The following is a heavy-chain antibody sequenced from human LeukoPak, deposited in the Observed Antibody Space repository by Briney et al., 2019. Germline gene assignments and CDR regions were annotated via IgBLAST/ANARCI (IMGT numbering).Heavy chain of an antibody. V-gene: IGHV3-30*02. D-gene: IGHD2-2*01. Sequence: GGSLRLSCAASGFTFSSYGMRWVRQAPGKGLEWVAFIWFVGSNKYYADSLKGRFTISRDNSKNTLYLQMNSLRAEDTAVYYCAKDHLGYCSSTSCWGGSDYWGQGTLVTVSS. J-gene: IGHJ4*02. CDR3: AKDHLGYCSSTSCWGGSDY. CDR2: IWFVGSNK. CDR1: GFTFSSYG.